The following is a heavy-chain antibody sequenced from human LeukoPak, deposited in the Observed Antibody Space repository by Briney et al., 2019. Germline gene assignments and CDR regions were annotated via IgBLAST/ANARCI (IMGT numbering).Heavy chain of an antibody. D-gene: IGHD3-3*01. CDR2: IKSDGST. J-gene: IGHJ1*01. CDR3: ARAPSEIGGYYPEYFRH. V-gene: IGHV3-74*01. Sequence: GGSLRLSCAASGSTFSTYWMHWVRQAPGKGLVWVSRIKSDGSTNYADSVKGRFTISRDNAKNTLSLQMNSLRPEDTGVYYCARAPSEIGGYYPEYFRHWGQGTLATVTS. CDR1: GSTFSTYW.